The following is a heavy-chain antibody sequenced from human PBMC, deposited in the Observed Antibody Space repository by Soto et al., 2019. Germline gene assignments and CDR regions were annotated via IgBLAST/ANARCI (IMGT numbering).Heavy chain of an antibody. Sequence: GGSLRLSCAASGFTFSSYSMNWVRQAPGKGLEWVSSISGSSSHIYYADSVKGRFNISRDNAKNSLYLQMNSLRDEDTAVYYCARDPASWGYYYMDVWGKGTTVTVSS. V-gene: IGHV3-21*01. CDR2: ISGSSSHI. CDR3: ARDPASWGYYYMDV. CDR1: GFTFSSYS. J-gene: IGHJ6*03. D-gene: IGHD7-27*01.